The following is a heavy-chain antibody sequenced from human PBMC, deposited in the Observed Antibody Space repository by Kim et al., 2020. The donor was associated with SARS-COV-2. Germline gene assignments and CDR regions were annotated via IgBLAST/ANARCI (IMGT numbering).Heavy chain of an antibody. CDR1: GFTFSNAW. V-gene: IGHV3-15*01. CDR3: TTAPHIVVVTAIFGQKVVDY. Sequence: GGSLRLSCAASGFTFSNAWMSWVRQAPGKGLEWVGRIKSKTDGGTTDYAAPVKGRFTISRDDSKNTLYLQMNSLKTEDTAVYYCTTAPHIVVVTAIFGQKVVDYWGQGTLVTVSS. D-gene: IGHD2-21*02. J-gene: IGHJ4*02. CDR2: IKSKTDGGTT.